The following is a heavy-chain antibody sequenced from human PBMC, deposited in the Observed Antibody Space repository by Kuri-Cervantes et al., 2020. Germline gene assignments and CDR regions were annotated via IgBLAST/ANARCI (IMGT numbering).Heavy chain of an antibody. V-gene: IGHV1-69*06. CDR3: ARSLGSGSSPNYYYGMDV. D-gene: IGHD3-10*01. CDR1: GYTFTSYA. CDR2: IIPIFGTA. Sequence: SVKVSCKASGYTFTSYAMHWVRQAPGQRLEWMGGIIPIFGTANYAQKFQGRVTITADKSTSTAYMELSSLRSEDTAVYYCARSLGSGSSPNYYYGMDVWGQGTTVTVSS. J-gene: IGHJ6*02.